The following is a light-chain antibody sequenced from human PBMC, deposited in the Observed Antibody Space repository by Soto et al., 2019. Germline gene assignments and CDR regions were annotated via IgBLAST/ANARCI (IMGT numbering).Light chain of an antibody. CDR3: QQYNDSFPYT. V-gene: IGKV3-15*01. Sequence: EIVLTQSPATLSASPGESTTLSCRASQSVSSNLAWYQQKPGQAPRLLIYDASTRATGIPARFSGFGSGTEFTLTISSLQSEDFAVYYCQQYNDSFPYTFGQGTKLEIK. CDR1: QSVSSN. CDR2: DAS. J-gene: IGKJ2*01.